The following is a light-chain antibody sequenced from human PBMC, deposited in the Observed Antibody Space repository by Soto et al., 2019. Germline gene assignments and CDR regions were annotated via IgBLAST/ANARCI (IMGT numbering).Light chain of an antibody. V-gene: IGKV3-20*01. J-gene: IGKJ1*01. CDR3: QQYGGSPRT. Sequence: ILLTQSPGTLSLSPGERATLSCRASQSVSSNYLAWYQQKPGQAPRLLIYGASSRATGIPDRFSGSGSGTEFTLTISRLEPEDFAVYYCQQYGGSPRTFGQGTKVDIK. CDR1: QSVSSNY. CDR2: GAS.